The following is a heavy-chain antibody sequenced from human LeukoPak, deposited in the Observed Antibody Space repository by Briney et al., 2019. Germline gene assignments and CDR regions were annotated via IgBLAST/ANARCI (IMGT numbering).Heavy chain of an antibody. D-gene: IGHD3-3*01. V-gene: IGHV1-69*06. J-gene: IGHJ4*02. CDR3: VRDYHTSGPQKNYFDF. CDR1: TSTLSSYG. Sequence: SVKVSCKAATSTLSSYGLSWVRQAPGRGLEWMGRIIPMYDTTDYTQKFQGRLTFTVDKSTGTAFMELSSLRSEDTATYFCVRDYHTSGPQKNYFDFWGRGTLVTVSS. CDR2: IIPMYDTT.